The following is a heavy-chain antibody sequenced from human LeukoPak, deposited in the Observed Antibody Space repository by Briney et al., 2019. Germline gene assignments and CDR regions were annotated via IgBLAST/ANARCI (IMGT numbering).Heavy chain of an antibody. Sequence: ASVKVSCKASEYTFTAYYIHWVRQAPGQGLEWMGWINPKSGDINSAQKFQGRVTMTRATSITTAYMELTRLRSDDTAVYYCARDPAGYGDYGIDYWGQGTLVTVSS. CDR1: EYTFTAYY. CDR2: INPKSGDI. D-gene: IGHD4-17*01. V-gene: IGHV1-2*02. CDR3: ARDPAGYGDYGIDY. J-gene: IGHJ4*02.